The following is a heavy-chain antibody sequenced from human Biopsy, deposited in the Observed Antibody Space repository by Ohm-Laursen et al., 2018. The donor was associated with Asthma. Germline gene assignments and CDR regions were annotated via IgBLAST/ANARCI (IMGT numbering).Heavy chain of an antibody. Sequence: TLSLTCRVSGGYTGSSDHHWAWIRQAPGKGLEWIGFVFWSGSTHYSRSLERRVSISIDTATNEFSMKLWSVTPADTAVYFCARVVSYGDIYFGIDVWGLGNTVVVS. CDR2: VFWSGST. V-gene: IGHV4-30-4*01. D-gene: IGHD4-17*01. CDR1: GGYTGSSDHH. J-gene: IGHJ6*02. CDR3: ARVVSYGDIYFGIDV.